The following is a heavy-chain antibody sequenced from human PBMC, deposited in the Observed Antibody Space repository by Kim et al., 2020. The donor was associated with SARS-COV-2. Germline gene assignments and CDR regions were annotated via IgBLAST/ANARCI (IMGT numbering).Heavy chain of an antibody. CDR3: AREGGRKQQLVWLVFDI. CDR2: IWYDGSNK. D-gene: IGHD6-13*01. Sequence: GGSLRLSCAASGFTFSSYGMHWVRQAPGKGLEGVAVIWYDGSNKYYADSVKGRFTISRDNSKNTLYLQMNSLRAEDTAVYYCAREGGRKQQLVWLVFDIWGQGTMVTVSS. J-gene: IGHJ3*02. V-gene: IGHV3-33*01. CDR1: GFTFSSYG.